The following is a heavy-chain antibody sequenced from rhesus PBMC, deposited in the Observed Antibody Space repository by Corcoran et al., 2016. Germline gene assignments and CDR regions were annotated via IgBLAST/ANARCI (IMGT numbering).Heavy chain of an antibody. D-gene: IGHD3-16*01. J-gene: IGHJ4*01. V-gene: IGHV4-122*02. CDR1: GDSISSGTSS. CDR3: ARYGPGYYSGSH. Sequence: QVRLQAAGPGLGKPSATLSPTWVVSGDSISSGTSSWPRVRERTGKGLELVGNITDSGSTTYNPTLKSRVTISGNTSKNQFSLKVSSVTAADTGVFYCARYGPGYYSGSHWGQGVLVTVSS. CDR2: ITDSGST.